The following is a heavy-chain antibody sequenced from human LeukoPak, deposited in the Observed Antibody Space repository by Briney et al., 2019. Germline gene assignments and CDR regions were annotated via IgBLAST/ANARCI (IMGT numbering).Heavy chain of an antibody. CDR2: IYSGGST. CDR3: ARPLRYFDWLPFDY. Sequence: GGSLRLSCAASGFTVSSNYMSRVRQAPGKGLEWVSVIYSGGSTYYADSVKGRFTISRDNSKNTLYLQMNSLRAEDTAVYYCARPLRYFDWLPFDYWGQGTLVTVSS. J-gene: IGHJ4*02. D-gene: IGHD3-9*01. V-gene: IGHV3-53*01. CDR1: GFTVSSNY.